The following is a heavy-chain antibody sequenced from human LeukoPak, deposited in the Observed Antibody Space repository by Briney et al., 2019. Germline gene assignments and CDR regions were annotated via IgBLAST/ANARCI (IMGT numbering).Heavy chain of an antibody. Sequence: PSVKVSCXASGYTFTGYYMHWVRQAPGQGLEWMGRINPNSGGTNYAQKFQGRVTMTRDTSISTAYMELSRLRSDDTAVYYCARDMAYYDILTGQMDYWGQGTLVTVSS. CDR3: ARDMAYYDILTGQMDY. CDR2: INPNSGGT. D-gene: IGHD3-9*01. J-gene: IGHJ4*02. V-gene: IGHV1-2*06. CDR1: GYTFTGYY.